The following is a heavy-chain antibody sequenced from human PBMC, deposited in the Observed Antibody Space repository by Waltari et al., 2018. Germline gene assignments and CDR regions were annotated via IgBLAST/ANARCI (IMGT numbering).Heavy chain of an antibody. CDR3: VKGGVSYFAFHA. D-gene: IGHD1-26*01. Sequence: EGQLLESGGGSVQPGGSLRLSCAASGFTFYTYAMTWVRQAPGKGLEWVSTISDGGGSTYYTDSVKCRFSISRDDSHDTVYLLMNSLRAEDTAVYYCVKGGVSYFAFHAWGQGTMVSVSS. CDR1: GFTFYTYA. V-gene: IGHV3-23*01. J-gene: IGHJ3*01. CDR2: ISDGGGST.